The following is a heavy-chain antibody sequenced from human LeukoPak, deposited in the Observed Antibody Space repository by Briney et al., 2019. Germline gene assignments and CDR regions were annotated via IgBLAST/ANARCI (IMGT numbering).Heavy chain of an antibody. J-gene: IGHJ4*02. V-gene: IGHV3-30*18. CDR1: GFTFSNYA. CDR3: AKSGCSTTTCYVANFDY. Sequence: GRSLRLSCAASGFTFSNYAMHWVRQAPGKGLEWVAVISNDGSHKYYEDSVKGRFTISRDNSKNTLYLQMNSLRAEDTAVYYCAKSGCSTTTCYVANFDYWGQGTLVTVSS. D-gene: IGHD2-2*01. CDR2: ISNDGSHK.